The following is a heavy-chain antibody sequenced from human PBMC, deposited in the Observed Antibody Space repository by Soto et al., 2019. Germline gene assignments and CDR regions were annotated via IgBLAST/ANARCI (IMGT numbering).Heavy chain of an antibody. CDR2: IWYDGSSQ. D-gene: IGHD4-4*01. J-gene: IGHJ6*02. V-gene: IGHV3-30*02. CDR3: ARDMDSNYDGMDV. Sequence: PGGSLRLSCEASGFTFRNSGMEWIRQAPGKGLEWVARIWYDGSSQYYADSVKGRFTISRDNSKNTLYMEMNSVRVEDTAVYYCARDMDSNYDGMDVWGQGTTVTGSS. CDR1: GFTFRNSG.